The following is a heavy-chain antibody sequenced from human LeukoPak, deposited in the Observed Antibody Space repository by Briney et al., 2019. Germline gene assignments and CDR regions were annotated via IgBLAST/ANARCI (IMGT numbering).Heavy chain of an antibody. J-gene: IGHJ1*01. D-gene: IGHD4-11*01. Sequence: ASVTVSCKASGGTFSSYAISWVRQAPGQGLEWMAWIDPSTGNTHYAQKFQGRITVTRDTSISTTYMELSWLTSDDTALYYCAREYSASEHWGQGTLVTVSS. CDR3: AREYSASEH. V-gene: IGHV1-2*02. CDR1: GGTFSSYA. CDR2: IDPSTGNT.